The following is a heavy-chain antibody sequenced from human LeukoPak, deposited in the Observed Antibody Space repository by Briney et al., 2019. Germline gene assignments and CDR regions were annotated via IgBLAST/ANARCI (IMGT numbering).Heavy chain of an antibody. J-gene: IGHJ4*02. CDR1: RFTFSSYA. D-gene: IGHD3-22*01. Sequence: QAGGSLRLSCAASRFTFSSYAMTWVRQAPGKGLEWVAFIRYDGNNKQYADSVKGRFTISRDDSKNTLYLQMNSLRAEDTAMYYCAKTLRDSSGYYAAGNWGQGTLVTVSS. CDR3: AKTLRDSSGYYAAGN. V-gene: IGHV3-30*02. CDR2: IRYDGNNK.